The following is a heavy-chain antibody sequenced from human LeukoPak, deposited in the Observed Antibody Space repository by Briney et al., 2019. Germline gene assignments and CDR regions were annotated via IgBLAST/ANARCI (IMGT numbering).Heavy chain of an antibody. CDR1: EFTFGSYW. CDR2: INRDGSKN. Sequence: GGSLRLSGAASEFTFGSYWMTWVRQAPGKGLEWVANINRDGSKNHFVDSVKGRFTISRDNAKNFLYLQMNSLRAEDTAVYFCARDSSPYCGDDCYFDAFDLWGQGTMVTVPS. CDR3: ARDSSPYCGDDCYFDAFDL. J-gene: IGHJ3*01. V-gene: IGHV3-7*03. D-gene: IGHD2-21*02.